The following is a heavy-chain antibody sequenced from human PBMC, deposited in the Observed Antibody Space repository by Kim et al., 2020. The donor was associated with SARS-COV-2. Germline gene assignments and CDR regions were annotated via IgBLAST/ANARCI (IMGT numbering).Heavy chain of an antibody. CDR1: GGSISSGDYY. D-gene: IGHD4-4*01. J-gene: IGHJ4*02. CDR3: ARGPQFGWTTVKYRVDY. Sequence: SETLSLTCTVSGGSISSGDYYWSWIRQPPGKGLEWIGYIYYSGSTYYNPSLKSRVTISVDTSKNQFSLKLSSVTAADTAVYYCARGPQFGWTTVKYRVDYWGQGTLVTVSS. CDR2: IYYSGST. V-gene: IGHV4-30-4*01.